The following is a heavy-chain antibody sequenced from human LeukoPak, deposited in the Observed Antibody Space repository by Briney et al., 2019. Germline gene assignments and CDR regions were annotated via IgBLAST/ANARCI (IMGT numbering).Heavy chain of an antibody. CDR2: FDVIDSET. CDR3: AAGRPYSLLDY. Sequence: GASVKVSCTVSGSSLSELSLYWVRQAPGKGLGWKGGFDVIDSETFYAQKFQGRVTMTEDSSTDTAYMELRSLTSDDTALYYCAAGRPYSLLDYWGQGTLVTVSS. J-gene: IGHJ4*02. V-gene: IGHV1-24*01. CDR1: GSSLSELS. D-gene: IGHD5-18*01.